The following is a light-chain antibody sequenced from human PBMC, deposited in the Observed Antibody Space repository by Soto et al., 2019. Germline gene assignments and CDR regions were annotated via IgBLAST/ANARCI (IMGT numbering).Light chain of an antibody. CDR3: AAWDDRLSGYV. Sequence: QSALTQPPSASGTPGQRVTISCSGSSSNIGGNAVNWYQQLPGTTPKLLIYSNNQRPSGVPDRFSGSKSGTSASLAISGLQSEDEADYYCAAWDDRLSGYVFGTGTKVTVL. V-gene: IGLV1-44*01. J-gene: IGLJ1*01. CDR2: SNN. CDR1: SSNIGGNA.